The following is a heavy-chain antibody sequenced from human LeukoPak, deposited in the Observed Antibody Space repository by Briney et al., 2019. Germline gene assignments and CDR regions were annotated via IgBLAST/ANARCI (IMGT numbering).Heavy chain of an antibody. V-gene: IGHV4-34*01. J-gene: IGHJ4*02. Sequence: SETLSLTCAVYGGSFSGYYWSWIRQPPGKGLEWIGEINHSGSTNYNPSLKSRVTISVDTSKNQFSLKLSSVTAADTAVYYCATRSYYDILTGYYNPPSDYWGQGTLVTVSS. CDR2: INHSGST. CDR3: ATRSYYDILTGYYNPPSDY. CDR1: GGSFSGYY. D-gene: IGHD3-9*01.